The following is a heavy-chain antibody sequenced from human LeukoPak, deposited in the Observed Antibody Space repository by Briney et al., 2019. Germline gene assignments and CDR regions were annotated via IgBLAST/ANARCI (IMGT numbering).Heavy chain of an antibody. CDR3: AREYRDYYDSSGYYLDY. CDR1: GYSFSSYG. D-gene: IGHD3-22*01. CDR2: INGYNGKT. V-gene: IGHV1-18*01. J-gene: IGHJ4*02. Sequence: ASVKVSCKASGYSFSSYGISWVRQAPGQGLEWMGWINGYNGKTNYAQKLQGRVIMTTDTSTGTACMELRSLRSDDTAMYYCAREYRDYYDSSGYYLDYWGQGTLVTVSS.